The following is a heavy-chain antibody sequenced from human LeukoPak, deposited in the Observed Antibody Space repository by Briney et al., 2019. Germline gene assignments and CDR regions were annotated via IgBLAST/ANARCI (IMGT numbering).Heavy chain of an antibody. V-gene: IGHV4-59*02. CDR3: ARSAGYFDY. J-gene: IGHJ4*02. CDR2: ISYSGST. CDR1: GGSVSSYY. Sequence: PSETLSLTCSVFGGSVSSYYWSWIRQPPGKGLEWIGYISYSGSTNYNPSLMSRVTISLATSKNQFSLKLSSVTAADTAVYYCARSAGYFDYWGQGTLVTVSS.